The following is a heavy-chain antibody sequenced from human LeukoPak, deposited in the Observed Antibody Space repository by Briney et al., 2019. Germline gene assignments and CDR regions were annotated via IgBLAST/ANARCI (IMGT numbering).Heavy chain of an antibody. V-gene: IGHV4-31*03. D-gene: IGHD6-19*01. J-gene: IGHJ4*02. CDR2: IYYSGST. CDR3: ASTDIAVGEVGFYFDY. Sequence: SQTLSLTCTVSGGSISSGGYYWSWIRQHPGKGLEWIGYIYYSGSTYYNPSLKSRVTISVDTSKNQFSLKLSSMTAADTAVYYCASTDIAVGEVGFYFDYWGQGTLVTVSS. CDR1: GGSISSGGYY.